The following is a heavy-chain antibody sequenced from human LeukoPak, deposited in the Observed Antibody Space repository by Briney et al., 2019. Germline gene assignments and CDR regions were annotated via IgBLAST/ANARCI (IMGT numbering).Heavy chain of an antibody. CDR2: IYHTGST. CDR1: SYSINSNYY. CDR3: ARGSHPVTGTLGGYFDP. J-gene: IGHJ4*02. D-gene: IGHD6-19*01. V-gene: IGHV4-38-2*02. Sequence: SETLSLICSVSSYSINSNYYWGWIRQSPGKGLEWIGSIYHTGSTYYNPSLKSRVTISLDASNKQFSLRLSSVTAADTAVYYCARGSHPVTGTLGGYFDPWGRGTLVTVSS.